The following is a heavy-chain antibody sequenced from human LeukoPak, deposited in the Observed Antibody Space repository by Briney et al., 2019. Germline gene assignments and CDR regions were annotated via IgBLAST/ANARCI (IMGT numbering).Heavy chain of an antibody. CDR2: IYTSGST. J-gene: IGHJ4*02. CDR1: GGSISSGSYY. V-gene: IGHV4-61*02. Sequence: QPSETLSLTCTVSGGSISSGSYYWSWLRQPAGKGLEWIGRIYTSGSTNYNPSLKTRVTISVDTSKNQFSLKLSSATAADTAVYDCARGTAIYYETLDYWGQGTLVTVSS. CDR3: ARGTAIYYETLDY. D-gene: IGHD3-3*01.